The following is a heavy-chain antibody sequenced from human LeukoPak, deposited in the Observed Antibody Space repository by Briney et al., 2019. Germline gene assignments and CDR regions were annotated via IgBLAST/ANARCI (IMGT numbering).Heavy chain of an antibody. J-gene: IGHJ5*02. CDR2: INFSGST. Sequence: SETLSLTCTVSGGSITRGTYYWGWIRQPPGKGLEWIGSINFSGSTYYQPSLKGRVTMSVDTSKNHFSLRLSSVTAADTAVYYCARIVISGTNWFDPWGQGTLVTVSS. CDR3: ARIVISGTNWFDP. D-gene: IGHD2/OR15-2a*01. V-gene: IGHV4-39*02. CDR1: GGSITRGTYY.